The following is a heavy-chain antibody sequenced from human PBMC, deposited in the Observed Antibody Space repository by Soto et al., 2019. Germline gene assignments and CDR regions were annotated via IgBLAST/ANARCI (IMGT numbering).Heavy chain of an antibody. D-gene: IGHD3-10*01. CDR2: INHSGST. V-gene: IGHV4-34*01. Sequence: PSETLSLTCAVYGGSFSGYYWSWIRQPPGKGLEWIGEINHSGSTNYNPSLKSRVTISVDTSKNQFSLKLSSVTAADTAVYYCARAVYGSGSYYYYYMDVWGKGTTVTVSS. CDR3: ARAVYGSGSYYYYYMDV. J-gene: IGHJ6*03. CDR1: GGSFSGYY.